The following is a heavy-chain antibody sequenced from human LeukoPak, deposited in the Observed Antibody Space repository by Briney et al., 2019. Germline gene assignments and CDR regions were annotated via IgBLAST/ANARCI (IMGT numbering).Heavy chain of an antibody. D-gene: IGHD1-26*01. CDR2: TSAYNGNT. J-gene: IGHJ4*02. Sequence: APVKVSCKASGYTFTSYGISWVRQAPGQGLEWMGWTSAYNGNTNYAQKLQGRVTMTTDTSTSTAYMELRSLRSDDTAVYYCARVRVKWELLTFFDYWGQGTLVTVSS. CDR1: GYTFTSYG. CDR3: ARVRVKWELLTFFDY. V-gene: IGHV1-18*01.